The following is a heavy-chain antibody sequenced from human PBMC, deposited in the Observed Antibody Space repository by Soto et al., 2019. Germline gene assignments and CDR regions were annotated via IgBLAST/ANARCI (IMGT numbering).Heavy chain of an antibody. D-gene: IGHD4-17*01. CDR1: GYTFTSYD. CDR3: ARGGTIYGDYSLDY. V-gene: IGHV1-8*01. J-gene: IGHJ4*02. CDR2: MNPNSGNT. Sequence: QVQLVQSGAEVKKPGASVKVSCKASGYTFTSYDINWVRQATGQGLEWMGWMNPNSGNTGYAQKFQGRVTMTRTTSISTAYKELSSLRSEGRAVYYGARGGTIYGDYSLDYWGQGTLVTVSS.